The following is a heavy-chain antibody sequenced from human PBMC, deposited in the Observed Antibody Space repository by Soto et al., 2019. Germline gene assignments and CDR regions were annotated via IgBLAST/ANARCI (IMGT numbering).Heavy chain of an antibody. Sequence: PGGSPGLSCAAPGFTFSIYALHWFRQAPGKGLEWVAVMSPNGKNQYYADSVKGRFTISRDTSKSTQYLQMTSLRPEVTALYYQANLIAVAGKLFAHRGQGTLVIIS. D-gene: IGHD6-19*01. CDR2: MSPNGKNQ. V-gene: IGHV3-30*04. CDR3: ANLIAVAGKLFAH. CDR1: GFTFSIYA. J-gene: IGHJ4*02.